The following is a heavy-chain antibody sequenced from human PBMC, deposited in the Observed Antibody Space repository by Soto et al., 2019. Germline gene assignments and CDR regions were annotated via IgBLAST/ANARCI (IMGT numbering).Heavy chain of an antibody. CDR2: VYYTGTT. V-gene: IGHV4-59*01. CDR3: ARDLAAVPRAFDY. D-gene: IGHD6-13*01. Sequence: SETLSLTCTVSGGSISSYFYIWVRQPPGKGLECIGSVYYTGTTDYNPSLKSRVTISVGTSKTQFSLNLRSVTAADTAVYYCARDLAAVPRAFDYWGRGTLVTVYS. CDR1: GGSISSYF. J-gene: IGHJ4*02.